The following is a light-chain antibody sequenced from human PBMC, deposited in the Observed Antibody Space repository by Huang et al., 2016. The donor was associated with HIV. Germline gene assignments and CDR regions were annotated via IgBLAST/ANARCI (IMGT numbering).Light chain of an antibody. Sequence: SGVPSTFSGSGSGTDFTLTINSLQPKDSATYYCQQKARTPRTFGQGTRLEI. J-gene: IGKJ2*01. V-gene: IGKV1-39*01. CDR3: QQKARTPRT.